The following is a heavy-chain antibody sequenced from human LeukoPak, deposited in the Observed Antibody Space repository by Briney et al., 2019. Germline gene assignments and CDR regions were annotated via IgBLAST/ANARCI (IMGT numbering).Heavy chain of an antibody. D-gene: IGHD3-16*01. Sequence: PGGSLRLSCAASGFTFSTYWMHWVRQAPGKGLVWVSRINPDGSTTNYADSVKGRFTISRDNAKNTLYPQMNSLRAEDTAVYYCARLNENGGGWGQGTLVTVSS. J-gene: IGHJ4*02. CDR2: INPDGSTT. CDR1: GFTFSTYW. V-gene: IGHV3-74*01. CDR3: ARLNENGGG.